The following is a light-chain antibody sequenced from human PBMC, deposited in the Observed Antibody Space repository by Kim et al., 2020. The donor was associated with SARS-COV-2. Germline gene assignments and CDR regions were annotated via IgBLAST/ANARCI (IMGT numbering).Light chain of an antibody. Sequence: ASVRYRVTIPCRASQDIRNDLGWYQQNPGRAPKRLIYGASSLQSAVPSRFSGSGSGTEFTLTISSVQPEDFATYFCLQHSTYPITFGQGTRLEIK. CDR3: LQHSTYPIT. J-gene: IGKJ5*01. CDR1: QDIRND. CDR2: GAS. V-gene: IGKV1-17*01.